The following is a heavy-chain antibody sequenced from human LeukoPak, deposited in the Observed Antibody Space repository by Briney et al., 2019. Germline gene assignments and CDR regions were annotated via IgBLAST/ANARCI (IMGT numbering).Heavy chain of an antibody. V-gene: IGHV3-48*01. J-gene: IGHJ3*02. CDR1: GFTFSSYS. D-gene: IGHD3-22*01. CDR3: ARGLHCYDSSAYYYPDTFDI. CDR2: ISSSSSTI. Sequence: GGSLRLSCAASGFTFSSYSMNWVRQAPGKGLEWVSYISSSSSTIYYADSVKGRFTISRDNAKNSLYLQMNSLRAEDTAVYYCARGLHCYDSSAYYYPDTFDIWGQGTMVTVSS.